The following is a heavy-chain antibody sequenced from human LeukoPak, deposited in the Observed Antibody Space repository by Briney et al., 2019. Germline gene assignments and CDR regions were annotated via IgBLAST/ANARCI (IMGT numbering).Heavy chain of an antibody. V-gene: IGHV3-30*03. D-gene: IGHD6-25*01. J-gene: IGHJ4*02. CDR2: ISNDGSNK. Sequence: HPGGSLRLSCAASGFTFSSYGIHWVRQAPGKGLEWVAVISNDGSNKYYADSVKGRFTISRDNSKNTLYLQMNSLRAEDTAVYYCARGIAAAGRLCDYWGQGTLVTVSS. CDR3: ARGIAAAGRLCDY. CDR1: GFTFSSYG.